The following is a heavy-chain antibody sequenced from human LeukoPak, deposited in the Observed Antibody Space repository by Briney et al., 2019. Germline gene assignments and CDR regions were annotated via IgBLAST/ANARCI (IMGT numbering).Heavy chain of an antibody. D-gene: IGHD6-13*01. J-gene: IGHJ4*02. CDR3: ARDGFSSSWYGRALDY. CDR2: IWFDVSNK. Sequence: GGSLRLSCAASGFTFSSYGMHWVRQAQGKGLEWVAIIWFDVSNKYYADSVKGRFTISRDNSRNTLYLQMNSLRAEDTAVYYCARDGFSSSWYGRALDYWGQGTLVTVSS. V-gene: IGHV3-33*01. CDR1: GFTFSSYG.